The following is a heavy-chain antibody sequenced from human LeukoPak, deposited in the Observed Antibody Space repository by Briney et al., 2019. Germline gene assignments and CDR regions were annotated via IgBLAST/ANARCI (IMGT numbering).Heavy chain of an antibody. J-gene: IGHJ4*02. V-gene: IGHV4-59*10. CDR2: IYTSGST. Sequence: PSETLSLTCAVYGGSFCGYYWSWIRQPAGKGLEWIGRIYTSGSTNYNPSLKSRVTMSVDTSKNQFSLKLSSVTAADTAVYYCARWGEAGTFDYWGQGTLVTVSS. CDR3: ARWGEAGTFDY. D-gene: IGHD6-19*01. CDR1: GGSFCGYY.